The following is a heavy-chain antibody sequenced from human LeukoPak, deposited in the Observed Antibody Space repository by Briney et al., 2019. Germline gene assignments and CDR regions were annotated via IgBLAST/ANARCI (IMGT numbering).Heavy chain of an antibody. CDR2: ISSNGGST. V-gene: IGHV3-64D*09. D-gene: IGHD3-22*01. CDR3: VKSGYYDSSGYLDYFDY. CDR1: GFTFSRYA. Sequence: QAGGSLRLSCSASGFTFSRYAMHWVRQAPGKGLEYVSAISSNGGSTYYADSVKGRFTISRDNSKNTLYLQMSSLRAEDTAVYYCVKSGYYDSSGYLDYFDYWGQGTLVTVSS. J-gene: IGHJ4*02.